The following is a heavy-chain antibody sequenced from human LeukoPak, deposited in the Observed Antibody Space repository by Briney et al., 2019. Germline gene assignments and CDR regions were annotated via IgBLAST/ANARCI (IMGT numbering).Heavy chain of an antibody. CDR1: GFTFSSHA. J-gene: IGHJ5*02. CDR2: ISASGGSI. V-gene: IGHV3-23*01. CDR3: AKESKHIVVVTAILGIDP. Sequence: GGSLRLSCAASGFTFSSHAMSWVRQDPGKGLEWVSGISASGGSIYYADSVKGRFTISRDNSKNTLYLQMNSLRAEDTAVYYCAKESKHIVVVTAILGIDPWGQGTLVTVSS. D-gene: IGHD2-21*02.